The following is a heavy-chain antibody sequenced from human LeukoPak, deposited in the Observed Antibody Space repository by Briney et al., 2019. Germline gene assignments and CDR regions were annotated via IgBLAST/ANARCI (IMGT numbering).Heavy chain of an antibody. J-gene: IGHJ4*02. D-gene: IGHD1-1*01. CDR3: ARVLTGKKFRYFDY. CDR1: GGTFSSYA. Sequence: GASVKVSCKASGGTFSSYAISWVRQAPGQGLEWMGGIIPIFGTANYAQKFQGRVTITADESTSTAYMELSSLRSEDTAVYYCARVLTGKKFRYFDYWGQGTLVTVSS. V-gene: IGHV1-69*13. CDR2: IIPIFGTA.